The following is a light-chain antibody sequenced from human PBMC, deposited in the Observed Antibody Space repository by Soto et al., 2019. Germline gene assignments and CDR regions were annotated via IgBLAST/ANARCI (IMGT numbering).Light chain of an antibody. CDR2: GGS. CDR1: QPVSSSY. J-gene: IGKJ1*01. CDR3: HQHGDSPWT. Sequence: EIVLTQSPGTLSLSPGERATLSCRASQPVSSSYVVWFRQTLGQAPRPLIYGGSSRATGIPDRFSGSGSGTDFTLTISRLEPEDSAVYYCHQHGDSPWTFGQGTKVEIK. V-gene: IGKV3-20*01.